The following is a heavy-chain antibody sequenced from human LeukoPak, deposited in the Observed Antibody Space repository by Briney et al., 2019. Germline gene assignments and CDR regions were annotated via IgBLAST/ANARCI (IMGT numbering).Heavy chain of an antibody. CDR3: ARRVYYYGSGSYRNYYYMDV. V-gene: IGHV4-34*01. CDR1: GGSFSGYY. D-gene: IGHD3-10*01. Sequence: SETLSLTCAVYGGSFSGYYWSWIRQPPGKGLEWIGEINHSGSTNYNPSLKSRVTISVDTSKNQFSLKLSSVTAADTAVYYCARRVYYYGSGSYRNYYYMDVWGKGITVTISS. CDR2: INHSGST. J-gene: IGHJ6*03.